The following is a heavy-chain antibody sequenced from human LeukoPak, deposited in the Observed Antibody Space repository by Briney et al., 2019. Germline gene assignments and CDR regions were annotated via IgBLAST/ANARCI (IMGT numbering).Heavy chain of an antibody. CDR2: IYYSGTT. V-gene: IGHV4-59*01. D-gene: IGHD5-24*01. CDR1: GGSLSNYY. CDR3: ARGRDGYSSYFDY. Sequence: SETLSLTCTVSGGSLSNYYWSWIRQPPGKGLEWIGYIYYSGTTNYNPSLKSRVTISVDTSKNQFSLKLNSVTAADTAVYYCARGRDGYSSYFDYWGQGTLVIVFS. J-gene: IGHJ4*02.